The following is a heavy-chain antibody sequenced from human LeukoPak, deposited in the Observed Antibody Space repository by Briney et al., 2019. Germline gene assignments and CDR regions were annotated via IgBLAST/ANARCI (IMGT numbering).Heavy chain of an antibody. J-gene: IGHJ1*01. Sequence: AGGPLRLSCAASGFTFSSYWMHWVRLAPGKGLVWVSRIKSDGSTNYADSVKGRFTISRDNAKNTVSLQMNSLRAEDTGVYYCARAPSEIGGYYPEYFRHWGQGTLVTVSS. D-gene: IGHD3-22*01. CDR2: IKSDGST. CDR3: ARAPSEIGGYYPEYFRH. CDR1: GFTFSSYW. V-gene: IGHV3-74*01.